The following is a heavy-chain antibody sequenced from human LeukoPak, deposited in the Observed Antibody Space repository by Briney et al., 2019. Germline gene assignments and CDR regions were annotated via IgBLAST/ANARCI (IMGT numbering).Heavy chain of an antibody. CDR3: AVLTPDIVVVPAPADYYYYMDV. D-gene: IGHD2-2*01. Sequence: GGSLRLSCAGSGFTFSDYYMSWIRQAPGKGLEWVSYISSSGSTIYYADSVKGRFTISRDNAKNSLYLQMNSLRAEDTAVYYCAVLTPDIVVVPAPADYYYYMDVWGKGTTVTVSS. CDR1: GFTFSDYY. J-gene: IGHJ6*03. V-gene: IGHV3-11*04. CDR2: ISSSGSTI.